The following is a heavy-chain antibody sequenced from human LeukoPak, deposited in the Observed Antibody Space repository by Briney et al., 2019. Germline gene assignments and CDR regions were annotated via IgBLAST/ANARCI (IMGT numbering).Heavy chain of an antibody. CDR2: ISAYNGNT. J-gene: IGHJ4*02. Sequence: ASVKVSCKASGYTFTSYGISWVRQAPGQGLEWMGWISAYNGNTNYAQKLQGRVTMTTGTSTSTAYMELRSLRSDDTAVYYCARDTYCSGGSCYSWHYWGQGTLVTVSS. D-gene: IGHD2-15*01. V-gene: IGHV1-18*01. CDR3: ARDTYCSGGSCYSWHY. CDR1: GYTFTSYG.